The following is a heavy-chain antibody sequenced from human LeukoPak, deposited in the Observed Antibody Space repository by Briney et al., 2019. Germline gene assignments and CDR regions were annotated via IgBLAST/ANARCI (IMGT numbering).Heavy chain of an antibody. CDR3: ARVNPTNSGFYTY. CDR2: IGPSSDNI. CDR1: GFTFSDYV. Sequence: GGSLRLSCAASGFTFSDYVMSWVRQAPEKGLEWVSYIGPSSDNINYADSVKGRFTVSRDNAKNSLYLQMNSLRAEDTAVYYCARVNPTNSGFYTYWGQGTLVTVSS. D-gene: IGHD3-22*01. J-gene: IGHJ1*01. V-gene: IGHV3-11*06.